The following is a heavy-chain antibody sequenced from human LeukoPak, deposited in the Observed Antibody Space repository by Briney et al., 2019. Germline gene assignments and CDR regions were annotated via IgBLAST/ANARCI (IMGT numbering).Heavy chain of an antibody. J-gene: IGHJ4*02. V-gene: IGHV3-53*01. D-gene: IGHD5-18*01. CDR2: IYSDGNT. CDR1: GFTVSSYY. CDR3: ARNWVTPYFAY. Sequence: GGSLRLSCAASGFTVSSYYMSWVRQAPGKGLEWVSLIYSDGNTYYADSVKGRFTISRDNSKNTLYLQMNSLRAEDTAVYYCARNWVTPYFAYLGQGKLVTVSS.